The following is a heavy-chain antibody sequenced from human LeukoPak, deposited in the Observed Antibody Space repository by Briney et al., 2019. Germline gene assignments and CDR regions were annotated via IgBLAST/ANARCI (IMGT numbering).Heavy chain of an antibody. CDR2: IYYSGST. V-gene: IGHV4-59*05. D-gene: IGHD3-10*01. J-gene: IGHJ4*02. CDR1: GGSISSYY. CDR3: ARHVLLWFGEDY. Sequence: SETLSLTCTVSGGSISSYYWSWIRQPPGKGLEWIGSIYYSGSTYYNPSLKSRVTISVDTSKNQFSLKLSSVIAADTAVYYCARHVLLWFGEDYWGQGTLVTVSS.